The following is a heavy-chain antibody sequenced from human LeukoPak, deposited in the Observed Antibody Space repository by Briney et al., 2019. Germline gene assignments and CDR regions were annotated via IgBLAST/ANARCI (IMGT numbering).Heavy chain of an antibody. CDR1: GDSVSSNSAA. CDR2: TYYRPKWYN. D-gene: IGHD6-13*01. J-gene: IGHJ4*02. V-gene: IGHV6-1*01. CDR3: AREARQQLVYYYFDS. Sequence: SQTLSLTCAISGDSVSSNSAAWNWIRQSPSRGLEWLGRTYYRPKWYNDYAVSVRSRITINPDTSKNHFSLQLNSVTPEDTAVYYCAREARQQLVYYYFDSWGQGTLVTVSS.